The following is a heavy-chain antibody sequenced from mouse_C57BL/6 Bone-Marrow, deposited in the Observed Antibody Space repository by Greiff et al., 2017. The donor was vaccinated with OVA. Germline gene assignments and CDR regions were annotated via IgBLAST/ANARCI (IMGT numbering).Heavy chain of an antibody. CDR2: IDPENGDT. J-gene: IGHJ3*01. CDR3: AMVTTKSSY. V-gene: IGHV14-4*01. CDR1: GFNIKDDY. D-gene: IGHD2-2*01. Sequence: VQLQQSGAELVRPGASVKLSCTASGFNIKDDYMHWVKQRPEQGLEWIGWIDPENGDTEYASKFQGKATITADTSSNTAYLQLSSLTSEDTAVYYCAMVTTKSSYWGQGTLVTVSA.